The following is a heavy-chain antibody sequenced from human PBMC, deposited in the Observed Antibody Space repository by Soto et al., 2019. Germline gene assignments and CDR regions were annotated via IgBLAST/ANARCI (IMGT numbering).Heavy chain of an antibody. J-gene: IGHJ5*02. Sequence: ASMKVSCNASGYTFTSYSMHWVRKAPGQGLEKMGIINPSGGSTSYAQKFQGRVTMTRDTSTSTVYMELSSLRSEDTAVYYCAREYYDILTGYLYNWFDPWGQGTLVTVAS. V-gene: IGHV1-46*03. CDR1: GYTFTSYS. D-gene: IGHD3-9*01. CDR3: AREYYDILTGYLYNWFDP. CDR2: INPSGGST.